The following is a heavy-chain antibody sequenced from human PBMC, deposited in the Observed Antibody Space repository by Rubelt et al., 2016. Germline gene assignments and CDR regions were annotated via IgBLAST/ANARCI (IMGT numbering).Heavy chain of an antibody. Sequence: GGSVISNYWSWIRQPPGKGLEWTGYIYYTGTTNYNPSLKSRVTISVNTSKNQFSLKLTSVTAADTAVYYCSRAERWLQGGDYYYAMDVWGQGTTVTVSS. CDR3: SRAERWLQGGDYYYAMDV. J-gene: IGHJ6*02. D-gene: IGHD5-24*01. V-gene: IGHV4-59*08. CDR1: GGSVISNY. CDR2: IYYTGTT.